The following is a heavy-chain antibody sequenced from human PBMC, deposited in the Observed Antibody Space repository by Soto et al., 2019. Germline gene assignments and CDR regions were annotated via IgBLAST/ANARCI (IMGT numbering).Heavy chain of an antibody. D-gene: IGHD3-16*01. J-gene: IGHJ6*02. V-gene: IGHV1-18*01. CDR3: AMVDNYVTPTPQDV. CDR2: ISPYSGST. CDR1: GYIYVNYA. Sequence: QVQLVQCGDEVRKPGSSVKVSCKASGYIYVNYAIAWVRQSPGQGLEWMGWISPYSGSTHYASKVQGRLTMTTDTSPSTADMDLGSLTSDDTAVYYCAMVDNYVTPTPQDVWGQGTTVTVSS.